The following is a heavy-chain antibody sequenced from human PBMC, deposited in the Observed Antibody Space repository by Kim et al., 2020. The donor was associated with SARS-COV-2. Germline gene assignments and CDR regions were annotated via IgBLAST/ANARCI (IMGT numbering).Heavy chain of an antibody. CDR3: AKDLSPGTYYYDSSGFDY. Sequence: KVRLTSSRDNSKNTLYLQMNSLRADDTAVYYCAKDLSPGTYYYDSSGFDYWGQGTLVTVSS. D-gene: IGHD3-22*01. V-gene: IGHV3-23*03. J-gene: IGHJ4*02.